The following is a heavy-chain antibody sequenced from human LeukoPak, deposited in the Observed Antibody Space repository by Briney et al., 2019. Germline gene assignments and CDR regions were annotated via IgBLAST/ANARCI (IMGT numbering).Heavy chain of an antibody. CDR2: IKQDGSEK. CDR1: GITFSSYW. Sequence: PGGSLRLSCAASGITFSSYWMSWVRQASGKGLEWVANIKQDGSEKYYGDSVKGRFIISRDNGKNSLYLQMNSLRAEDTAVYYCARVRGILGAFDIWGQGTTVTVSS. J-gene: IGHJ3*02. D-gene: IGHD3-9*01. CDR3: ARVRGILGAFDI. V-gene: IGHV3-7*01.